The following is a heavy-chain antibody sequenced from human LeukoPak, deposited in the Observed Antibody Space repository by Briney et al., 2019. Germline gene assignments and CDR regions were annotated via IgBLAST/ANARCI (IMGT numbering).Heavy chain of an antibody. CDR3: ARSLVHPHGDFYAS. CDR2: IYYSGTT. CDR1: GGSISSSSYN. J-gene: IGHJ4*02. D-gene: IGHD2-21*02. Sequence: SETLSLTCIVSGGSISSSSYNWGWIRQPPGKGLEWIGSIYYSGTTYYNPSLKSRLTISVDTSKNQFSLNLSSVTAADTAVYYCARSLVHPHGDFYASWGRGTLVTVSS. V-gene: IGHV4-39*01.